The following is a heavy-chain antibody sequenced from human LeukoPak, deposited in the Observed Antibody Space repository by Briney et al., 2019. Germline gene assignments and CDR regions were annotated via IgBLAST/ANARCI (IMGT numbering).Heavy chain of an antibody. CDR2: IYYSGST. D-gene: IGHD3-3*01. Sequence: SQTLSLTCTVSGGSISSGGYYWSWIRQHPGKGLEWIGYIYYSGSTYYNPSLKSRVTISVDTPKNQFSLKLSSVTAADTAVYYCARATRVFGVVIMGPNYYYGMDVWGQGTTVTVSS. V-gene: IGHV4-31*03. J-gene: IGHJ6*02. CDR3: ARATRVFGVVIMGPNYYYGMDV. CDR1: GGSISSGGYY.